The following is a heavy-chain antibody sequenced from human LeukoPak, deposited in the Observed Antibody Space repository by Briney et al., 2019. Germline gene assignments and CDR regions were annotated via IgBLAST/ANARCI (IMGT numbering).Heavy chain of an antibody. CDR2: IYRSGST. V-gene: IGHV4-30-2*01. J-gene: IGHJ5*02. Sequence: PSQTLSLTCAVSGGSISSGGYSWSWIRQPPGKGLEWIGYIYRSGSTYYNPSLKSRVTISVDRSKNQFSLKLSSVTAADTAVYYCARVRELGYCSSTSCSGRWFDPWGQGTLVTVSS. CDR3: ARVRELGYCSSTSCSGRWFDP. CDR1: GGSISSGGYS. D-gene: IGHD2-2*01.